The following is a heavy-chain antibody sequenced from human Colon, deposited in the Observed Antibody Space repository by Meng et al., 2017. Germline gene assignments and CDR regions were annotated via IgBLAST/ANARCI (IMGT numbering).Heavy chain of an antibody. V-gene: IGHV3-66*02. CDR3: ATESFAA. CDR2: LYSGRIT. CDR1: GFTLRNNH. Sequence: GQLVGSGAGVLQPCGSLSLSCVVSGFTLRNNHKHWGRQVPVRGLEWVAILYSGRITYYADSVKGRFTISRDDSKNTVHLQMNSLTVDYTALYYCATESFAAWGQGTLVTVSS. D-gene: IGHD3-16*02. J-gene: IGHJ5*02.